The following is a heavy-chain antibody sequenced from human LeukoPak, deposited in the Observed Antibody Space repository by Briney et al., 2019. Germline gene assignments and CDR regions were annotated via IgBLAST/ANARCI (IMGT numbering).Heavy chain of an antibody. Sequence: GGSLRLSCTASGFTFSNYWMSWVRQAPGKGLEWVANIKYDGSEKYYVDSVKGRLTISRDNAKNSLYLQMNSLRAEDTAVYYCSFERARSGRGSGWRIFDYWGQGTLVTVSS. D-gene: IGHD6-19*01. V-gene: IGHV3-7*03. CDR3: SFERARSGRGSGWRIFDY. CDR2: IKYDGSEK. J-gene: IGHJ4*02. CDR1: GFTFSNYW.